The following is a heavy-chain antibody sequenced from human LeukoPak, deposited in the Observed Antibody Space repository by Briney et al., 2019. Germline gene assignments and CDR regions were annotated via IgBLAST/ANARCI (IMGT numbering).Heavy chain of an antibody. V-gene: IGHV4-38-2*02. CDR3: ARGAGIAVAGTV. Sequence: SETLSLTCNVSGYSINSGYYWGWIRQPPGKGLEWIASIYHAGSSGSTYYNPSLKSRVSISADTSKNQFSLKLISVTAADTAVYYCARGAGIAVAGTVWGQGTLVTVSS. J-gene: IGHJ4*02. D-gene: IGHD6-13*01. CDR2: IYHAGSSGST. CDR1: GYSINSGYY.